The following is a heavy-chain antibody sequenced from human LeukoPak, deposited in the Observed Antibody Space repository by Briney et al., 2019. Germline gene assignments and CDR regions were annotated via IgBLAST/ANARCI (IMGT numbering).Heavy chain of an antibody. CDR3: ARLAMVTSYGMDV. CDR1: EYTFTGFY. CDR2: INPNSGGT. Sequence: ASVKVSCKASEYTFTGFYIHWVRQAPGQGLEWMGWINPNSGGTNYAQKFQGRVTMTRETSISTAYMEVSRLRSDDTAVYYCARLAMVTSYGMDVWGQGTTVTVSS. J-gene: IGHJ6*02. V-gene: IGHV1-2*02. D-gene: IGHD5-18*01.